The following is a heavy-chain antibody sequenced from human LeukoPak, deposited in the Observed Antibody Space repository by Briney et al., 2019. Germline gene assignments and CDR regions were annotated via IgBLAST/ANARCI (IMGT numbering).Heavy chain of an antibody. CDR3: ARQTGSGLFILP. J-gene: IGHJ4*02. V-gene: IGHV4-34*01. CDR2: IYYSGNT. D-gene: IGHD3/OR15-3a*01. CDR1: GGSFGDYY. Sequence: PSETLSLTCAVYGGSFGDYYWSWVRQPPGKGLEWIGSIYYSGNTYYNASLKSQVSISIDTSKNRFSLKLTSVTAADTAVYYCARQTGSGLFILPGGQGTLVTVSS.